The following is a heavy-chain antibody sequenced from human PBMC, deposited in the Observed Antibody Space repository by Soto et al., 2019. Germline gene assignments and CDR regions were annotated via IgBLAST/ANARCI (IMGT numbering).Heavy chain of an antibody. CDR3: ARDRVADGGYVSDAEFFQH. V-gene: IGHV1-69*01. Sequence: QVRLVQSGAEVKKPGSSVKVSCKASGGTFSSYAISWVRQAPGQGLEWMGGIIPICGTANYAQKFQGRVTITADECTSTAYMELSRLRSEDTVVYYCARDRVADGGYVSDAEFFQHWGQGNLGTVSP. CDR1: GGTFSSYA. J-gene: IGHJ1*01. D-gene: IGHD5-12*01. CDR2: IIPICGTA.